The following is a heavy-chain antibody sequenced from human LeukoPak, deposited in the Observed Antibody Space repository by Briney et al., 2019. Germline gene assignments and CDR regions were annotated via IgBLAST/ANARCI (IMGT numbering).Heavy chain of an antibody. CDR1: GGSFSGYY. Sequence: SETLSLTCAVYGGSFSGYYWSWIRQPPGKGLEWIGEINHSGSTNYNPSLKSRVTISVDTSKNQFSLKLSSVTAADTAVYYCARTGKTGTTSGYYYYMDVWGKGTTVTVSS. CDR3: ARTGKTGTTSGYYYYMDV. J-gene: IGHJ6*03. V-gene: IGHV4-34*01. D-gene: IGHD1-7*01. CDR2: INHSGST.